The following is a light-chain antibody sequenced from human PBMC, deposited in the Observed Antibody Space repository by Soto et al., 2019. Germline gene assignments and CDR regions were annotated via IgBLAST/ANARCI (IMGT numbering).Light chain of an antibody. CDR3: ISFGGCTV. J-gene: IGLJ1*01. CDR1: NSDVGAYNY. V-gene: IGLV2-8*01. Sequence: QSALTQPPSASGSPGQSVTVSCTGTNSDVGAYNYVSWYQQHPGKAPKLIIYEVSKRPSGVPDRFPGSKSGNTASLTVSGLQAEDEADYYCISFGGCTVFGTGPKATVL. CDR2: EVS.